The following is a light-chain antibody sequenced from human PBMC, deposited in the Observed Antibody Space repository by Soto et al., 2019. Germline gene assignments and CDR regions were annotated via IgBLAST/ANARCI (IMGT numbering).Light chain of an antibody. CDR2: KAS. J-gene: IGKJ1*01. V-gene: IGKV1-5*03. Sequence: TPTSQYPSPPSASVGDRVTNTFPASQSISSWLAWYQQKPGKAPKLLIYKASSLESGVPSRFSGSGSGTEFTLTISSLQPDDFATYYCQPFNNYPWTFGQGTKVDIK. CDR3: QPFNNYPWT. CDR1: QSISSW.